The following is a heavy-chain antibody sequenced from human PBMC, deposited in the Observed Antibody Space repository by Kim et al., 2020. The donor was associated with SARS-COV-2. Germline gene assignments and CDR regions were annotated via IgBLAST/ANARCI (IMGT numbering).Heavy chain of an antibody. V-gene: IGHV1-69*13. D-gene: IGHD3-22*01. Sequence: SVKVSCKASGGTFSSYAISWVRQAPGQGLEWMGGIITIFGTANYAHKFQGRVTITADESTSTAYMELSSLRSEDTAVYYFARSPPYYDSSGYYYRGAAYYYGMDVWGQGTTVTVSS. CDR1: GGTFSSYA. CDR3: ARSPPYYDSSGYYYRGAAYYYGMDV. J-gene: IGHJ6*02. CDR2: IITIFGTA.